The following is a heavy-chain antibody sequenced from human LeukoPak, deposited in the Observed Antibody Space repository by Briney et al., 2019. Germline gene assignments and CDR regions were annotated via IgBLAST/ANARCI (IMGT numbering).Heavy chain of an antibody. D-gene: IGHD3-22*01. CDR1: GGSISSYY. Sequence: SETLSLTCTVSGGSISSYYWSWIRQPPGKGLEWIGYIYYSGSTNYNPALKSRVTISVDTSNNQFSLKLSSVTAADTAVYYCARGASYYYDSSGYFNDAYDIWGQGTMVTVSS. J-gene: IGHJ3*02. CDR3: ARGASYYYDSSGYFNDAYDI. V-gene: IGHV4-59*01. CDR2: IYYSGST.